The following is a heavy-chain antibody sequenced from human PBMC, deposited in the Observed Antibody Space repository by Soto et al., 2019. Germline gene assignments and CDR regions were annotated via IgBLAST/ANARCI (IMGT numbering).Heavy chain of an antibody. V-gene: IGHV4-39*01. D-gene: IGHD6-13*01. J-gene: IGHJ6*02. CDR2: IYSIGST. CDR1: GGSISSSSY. CDR3: RRSSRYSTDV. Sequence: QLQLQESGPGLVKPSETLSLTCTVSGGSISSSSYWGWIRQPPGKGLEWIGSIYSIGSTYYHPSLXCRVTRSVDTSKNQFSLKLSSVTAADTAVYYCRRSSRYSTDVWGQGTTVTVSS.